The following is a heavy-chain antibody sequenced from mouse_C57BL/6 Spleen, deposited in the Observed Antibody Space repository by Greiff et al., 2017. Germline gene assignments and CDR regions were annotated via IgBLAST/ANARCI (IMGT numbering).Heavy chain of an antibody. Sequence: QVQLQQPGTELVKPGASVKLSCKASGYTFTSYWMHWVKQRPGQGLEWIGNINPSNGGTNYNEKFKSKGTLTVDKSSSTAYMQLSSLTSEDSAVYYCVRVGYYGSSYDWYFDVWGTGTTVTVSS. CDR1: GYTFTSYW. D-gene: IGHD1-1*01. J-gene: IGHJ1*03. CDR2: INPSNGGT. CDR3: VRVGYYGSSYDWYFDV. V-gene: IGHV1-53*01.